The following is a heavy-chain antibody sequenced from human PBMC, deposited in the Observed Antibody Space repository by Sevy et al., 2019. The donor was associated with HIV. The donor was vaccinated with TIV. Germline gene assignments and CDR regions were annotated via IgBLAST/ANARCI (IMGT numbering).Heavy chain of an antibody. V-gene: IGHV4-30-2*01. CDR2: IYHSGST. D-gene: IGHD6-13*01. J-gene: IGHJ4*02. Sequence: SETLSLTCAVSGGSISSGGYSWSWIRQPPGKGLEWIGYIYHSGSTFYNPSLKSRVTISVDRSKNQFSLKVNSVTAADTYVYYCGRVSSGGWSKIDYWGQGTLVTVSS. CDR3: GRVSSGGWSKIDY. CDR1: GGSISSGGYS.